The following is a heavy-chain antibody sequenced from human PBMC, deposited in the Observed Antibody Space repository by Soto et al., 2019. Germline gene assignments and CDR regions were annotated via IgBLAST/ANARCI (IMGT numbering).Heavy chain of an antibody. J-gene: IGHJ4*02. D-gene: IGHD3-10*01. CDR1: GLTVSSNY. Sequence: EVQLVETGGGSIQPGGSLRLSCAASGLTVSSNYMTWVRQAPGKGLEWGSVMYSTGRTYYADSVKGRFTTSRDNAKNTLYLQLNDLRVEDTAVYYCARDRGDAYRNPFDYWGQGTLVTVSS. V-gene: IGHV3-53*02. CDR3: ARDRGDAYRNPFDY. CDR2: MYSTGRT.